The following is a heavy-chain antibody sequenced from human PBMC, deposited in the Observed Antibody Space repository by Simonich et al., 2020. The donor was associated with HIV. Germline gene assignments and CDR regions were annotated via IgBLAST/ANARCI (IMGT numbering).Heavy chain of an antibody. CDR3: ARRGNWNDRRGAFDF. CDR2: IHYSGIT. D-gene: IGHD1-20*01. V-gene: IGHV4-39*01. Sequence: QPQLQESGPGLVKPSETLSLTCTVSGASITYSSSYYWGWIRQPPGKGLEWIGNIHYSGITDYNPSLKSRVTISVDTSKNQFSLTLNSVTAADTAVYYCARRGNWNDRRGAFDFWGQGTLVTISS. J-gene: IGHJ4*02. CDR1: GASITYSSSYY.